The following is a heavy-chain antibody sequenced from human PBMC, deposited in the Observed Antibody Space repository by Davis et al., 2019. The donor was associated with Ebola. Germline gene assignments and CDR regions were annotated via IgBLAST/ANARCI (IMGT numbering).Heavy chain of an antibody. CDR3: AKVSFGSGWLNRWFDP. D-gene: IGHD6-19*01. Sequence: GGSLRLSCAASGFIFNNYAMTWVRQAPGRGLEWVSTTSSGGSTTYYADSVKGRFTISRDNSKNTLYLQMNSLRAEDTAVYYCAKVSFGSGWLNRWFDPWGQGTLVTVSS. CDR1: GFIFNNYA. J-gene: IGHJ5*02. CDR2: TSSGGSTT. V-gene: IGHV3-23*01.